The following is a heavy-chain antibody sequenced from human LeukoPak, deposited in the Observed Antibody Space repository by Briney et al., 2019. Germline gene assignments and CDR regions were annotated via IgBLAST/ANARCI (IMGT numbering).Heavy chain of an antibody. CDR1: GFTFSSYS. J-gene: IGHJ3*02. D-gene: IGHD3-10*01. CDR3: ARGDPQFVHDAFDI. CDR2: ISSSSSTI. V-gene: IGHV3-48*01. Sequence: GGSLRLSCAASGFTFSSYSMNWVRQAPGKGLGWVSYISSSSSTIYYADSVKGRFTISRDNAKNSLYLQMNSLRAEDTAVYYCARGDPQFVHDAFDIWGQGTMVTVSS.